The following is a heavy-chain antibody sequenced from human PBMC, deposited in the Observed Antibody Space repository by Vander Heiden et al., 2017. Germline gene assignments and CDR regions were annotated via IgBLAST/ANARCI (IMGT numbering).Heavy chain of an antibody. J-gene: IGHJ4*02. CDR3: AKGGEAYSSSWYSDY. CDR1: GFPFVDYA. V-gene: IGHV3-9*01. D-gene: IGHD6-13*01. Sequence: EVQLVESGGGLVQPGRSLRLSCAASGFPFVDYAMHWVRQAPGKGLEWVSGISWNSGSIGYADSVKGRFTISRDNAKNSLYLQMNSLRAEDTALYYCAKGGEAYSSSWYSDYWGQGTLVTVSS. CDR2: ISWNSGSI.